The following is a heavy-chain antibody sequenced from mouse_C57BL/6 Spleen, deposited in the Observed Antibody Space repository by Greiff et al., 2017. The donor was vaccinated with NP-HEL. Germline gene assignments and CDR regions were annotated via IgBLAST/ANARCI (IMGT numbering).Heavy chain of an antibody. J-gene: IGHJ4*01. D-gene: IGHD1-1*01. Sequence: EVKLVESGGGLVKPGGSLKLSCAASGFTFSSYTMSWVRQTPEKRLEWVATISGGGGNTYYPDSVKGRFTISRDNAKNTLYLQMSSLRSEDTALYYCARSFITTVVRAMDYWGQGTSVTVSS. CDR3: ARSFITTVVRAMDY. CDR1: GFTFSSYT. V-gene: IGHV5-9*01. CDR2: ISGGGGNT.